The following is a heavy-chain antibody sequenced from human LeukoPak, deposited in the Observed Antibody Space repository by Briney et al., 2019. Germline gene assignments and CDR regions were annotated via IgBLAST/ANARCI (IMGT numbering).Heavy chain of an antibody. CDR3: AREILWFGEYYYYGMDV. J-gene: IGHJ6*02. CDR1: GFTFRSYG. Sequence: GGSLRLSCAASGFTFRSYGMHWVRQAPGEGLEWVAVIWYDGSNKYYADSVKGRFIISRDNSKNTLYLQMNSLRAEDTAVYYCAREILWFGEYYYYGMDVWGQGTTVTVSS. V-gene: IGHV3-33*01. D-gene: IGHD3-10*01. CDR2: IWYDGSNK.